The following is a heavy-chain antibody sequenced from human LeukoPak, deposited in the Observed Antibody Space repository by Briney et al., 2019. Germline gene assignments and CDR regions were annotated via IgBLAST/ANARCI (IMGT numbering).Heavy chain of an antibody. Sequence: GASVKVSCKASGYTFTSYDISWVRQAPGHGLEWMGWISAYNGNTNYAQKFQGRVTMTTDTSTSTAYMELRSLRSDDTAVYYCARDLRTAVAGNWFDPWGQGTLVTVSS. V-gene: IGHV1-18*01. J-gene: IGHJ5*02. CDR3: ARDLRTAVAGNWFDP. CDR1: GYTFTSYD. D-gene: IGHD6-19*01. CDR2: ISAYNGNT.